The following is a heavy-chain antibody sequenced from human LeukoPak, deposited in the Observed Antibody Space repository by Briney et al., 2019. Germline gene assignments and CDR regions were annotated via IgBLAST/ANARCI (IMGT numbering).Heavy chain of an antibody. CDR3: ASTNYYDSSGYSDDAFDI. CDR2: INHSGST. V-gene: IGHV4-34*01. Sequence: PSETLSLTCAVYGGSFSGYYWSWIRQPPGKGLEWIGEINHSGSTNYNPSLKSRVTISVDKSKNQFSLKLSSVTAADTAVYYCASTNYYDSSGYSDDAFDIWGQGTMVTVSS. J-gene: IGHJ3*02. CDR1: GGSFSGYY. D-gene: IGHD3-22*01.